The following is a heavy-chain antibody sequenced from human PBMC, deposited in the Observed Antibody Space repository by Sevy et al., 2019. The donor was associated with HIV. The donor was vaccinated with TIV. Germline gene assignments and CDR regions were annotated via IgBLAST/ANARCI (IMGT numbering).Heavy chain of an antibody. CDR2: ISGGGNTI. V-gene: IGHV3-48*03. CDR3: TRELVASGPAFYY. CDR1: GFTFSGYE. Sequence: GGSLRLSCAASGFTFSGYEMNWVRQAPGKGLEWVSYISGGGNTIYYANSVKVRITISRDNAKNALYLKMTSLRAADTAVYYCTRELVASGPAFYYWGQGALVTVSS. D-gene: IGHD3-3*02. J-gene: IGHJ4*02.